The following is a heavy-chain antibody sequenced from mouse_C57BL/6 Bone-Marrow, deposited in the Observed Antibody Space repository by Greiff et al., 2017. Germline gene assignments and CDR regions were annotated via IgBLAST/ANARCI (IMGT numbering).Heavy chain of an antibody. CDR1: GFNIKDDY. J-gene: IGHJ2*01. V-gene: IGHV14-4*01. CDR3: TTPITYYFDY. CDR2: IDPENGDT. Sequence: EVKLQESGAELVRPGASVKLSCTASGFNIKDDYMHWVKQRPEQGLEWIGWIDPENGDTEYASKFQGKATITADTSSNTAYLQLSSLTSEDTAGYYCTTPITYYFDYWGQGTTLTVSS. D-gene: IGHD1-1*01.